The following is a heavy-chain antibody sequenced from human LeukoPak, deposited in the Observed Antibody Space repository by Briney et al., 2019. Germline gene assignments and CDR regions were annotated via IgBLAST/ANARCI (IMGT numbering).Heavy chain of an antibody. J-gene: IGHJ4*02. Sequence: SDTQTLPCDLCGGFDTITNWWAWAGQPPGNGLEWIGEVHLDGRTNYNPSLKSRLIMSVDLPENHISLKLTSMTAADTAVYYCAREGGFYRPLDYSGQGTLVTVSS. D-gene: IGHD3-3*01. V-gene: IGHV4-4*02. CDR1: GGFDTITNW. CDR2: VHLDGRT. CDR3: AREGGFYRPLDY.